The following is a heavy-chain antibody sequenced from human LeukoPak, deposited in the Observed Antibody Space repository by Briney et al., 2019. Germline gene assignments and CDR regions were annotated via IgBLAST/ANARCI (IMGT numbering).Heavy chain of an antibody. D-gene: IGHD6-13*01. Sequence: GGSLRLSCVASGFTYSHNGMHWVRQAPGKGLEWVAFIQYDGNTIFYADSVKGRFTISRDNSKNTLYLQMNSLRAEDTAVYYCATSRGSWPDYFDYWGQGTLVTVSS. V-gene: IGHV3-30*02. J-gene: IGHJ4*02. CDR3: ATSRGSWPDYFDY. CDR1: GFTYSHNG. CDR2: IQYDGNTI.